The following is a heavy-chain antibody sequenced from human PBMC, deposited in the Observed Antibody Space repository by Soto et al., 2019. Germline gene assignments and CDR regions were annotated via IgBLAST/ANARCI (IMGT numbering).Heavy chain of an antibody. D-gene: IGHD6-19*01. CDR3: GAVAGTDYYYYYMHV. V-gene: IGHV1-69*01. Sequence: QVQLVQSGAEVKKPGSSVQVSCKASGGTFSSYAISWVRQAPGQGLEWMGGIIPIFGTANYAQKFQCRVTSNADASTSTAYMELSSLRSEDTAVYYCGAVAGTDYYYYYMHVWGKVTTVTVSS. J-gene: IGHJ6*03. CDR2: IIPIFGTA. CDR1: GGTFSSYA.